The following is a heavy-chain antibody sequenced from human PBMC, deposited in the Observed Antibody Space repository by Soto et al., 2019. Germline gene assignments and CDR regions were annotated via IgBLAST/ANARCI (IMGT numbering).Heavy chain of an antibody. D-gene: IGHD6-19*01. Sequence: QVQLQESGPGLVKPSGTLSLTCDVSGGSINNGNSWSWVRQSPARGLEWIGEIYHSGRTDYNPSLKSRVTISLDRSKNQFSLKLSSVTAADTAIYYCAGSYCSGGRCQTDVMDIWGQGTTVTVS. CDR1: GGSINNGNS. CDR3: AGSYCSGGRCQTDVMDI. J-gene: IGHJ6*02. CDR2: IYHSGRT. V-gene: IGHV4-4*02.